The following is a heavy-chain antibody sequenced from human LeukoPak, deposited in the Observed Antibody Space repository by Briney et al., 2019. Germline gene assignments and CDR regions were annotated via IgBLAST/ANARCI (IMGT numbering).Heavy chain of an antibody. Sequence: PSETLSLTCTVSGGSISSGGYYWSWIRQHPGKGLEWIGYIYYSGSTYYNPSLKSRVTISVDTSKNQFSLKLSSVTAADTAVYYCARVCGGDCYLAFDIWGQGTMVTVSS. CDR1: GGSISSGGYY. CDR3: ARVCGGDCYLAFDI. J-gene: IGHJ3*02. CDR2: IYYSGST. D-gene: IGHD2-21*02. V-gene: IGHV4-31*03.